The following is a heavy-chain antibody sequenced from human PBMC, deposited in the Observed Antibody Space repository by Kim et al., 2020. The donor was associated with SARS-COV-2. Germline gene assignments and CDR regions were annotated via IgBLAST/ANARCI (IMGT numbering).Heavy chain of an antibody. J-gene: IGHJ5*02. Sequence: SVKVSCKASGGTFSSYAISWVRQAPGQGLEWMGGIIPIFGTANYAQKFQGRVTITADESTSTAYMELSSLRSEDTAVYYCARWTYYYDSSGYYWFDPWGQGTLVTVPS. D-gene: IGHD3-22*01. CDR3: ARWTYYYDSSGYYWFDP. CDR2: IIPIFGTA. CDR1: GGTFSSYA. V-gene: IGHV1-69*13.